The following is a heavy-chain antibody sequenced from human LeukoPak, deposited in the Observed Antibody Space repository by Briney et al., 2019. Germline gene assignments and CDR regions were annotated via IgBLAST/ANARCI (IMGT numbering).Heavy chain of an antibody. CDR3: ARDHGYCSSTSCYNAFDI. V-gene: IGHV1-2*02. Sequence: GASVKASCKASGYTFTGYYMHWVRQAPGQGLEWMGWINPNSGGTNYAQRFQGRVTMTRDTSISTAYMELSRLRSDDTAVYYCARDHGYCSSTSCYNAFDIWGQGTMVTVSS. J-gene: IGHJ3*02. CDR2: INPNSGGT. CDR1: GYTFTGYY. D-gene: IGHD2-2*02.